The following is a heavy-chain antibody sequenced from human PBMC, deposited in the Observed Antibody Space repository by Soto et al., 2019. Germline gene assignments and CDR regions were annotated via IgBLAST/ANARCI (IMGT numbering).Heavy chain of an antibody. D-gene: IGHD1-26*01. CDR1: GGSISSYY. CDR2: IYYSGST. V-gene: IGHV4-59*01. Sequence: PSETLSLTCTVSGGSISSYYWSWIRQPPGKGLEWIGYIYYSGSTNYNPSLKSRVTVSLDTPRNQFFLKLTSVTAADTAMYYCATIVGATWAAFDIWGRGTLVTVSS. J-gene: IGHJ3*02. CDR3: ATIVGATWAAFDI.